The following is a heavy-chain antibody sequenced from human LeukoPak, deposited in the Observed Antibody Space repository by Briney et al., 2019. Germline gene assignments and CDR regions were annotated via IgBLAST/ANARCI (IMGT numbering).Heavy chain of an antibody. Sequence: PSETLSLTCAVSGGSISTYYWSWIRQPPGKGLEWTRYIHYSGSTNYKPSLKSRVTILVDTSKNQFSLRLSSVTAADTAVYYCARGGLDSNGYWTAFDIWGQGTMVTVSS. V-gene: IGHV4-59*01. D-gene: IGHD3-22*01. J-gene: IGHJ3*02. CDR1: GGSISTYY. CDR2: IHYSGST. CDR3: ARGGLDSNGYWTAFDI.